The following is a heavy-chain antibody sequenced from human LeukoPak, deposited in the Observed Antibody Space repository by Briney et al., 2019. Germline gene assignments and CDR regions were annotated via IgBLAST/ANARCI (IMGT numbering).Heavy chain of an antibody. CDR1: EFTFSSCN. CDR3: AREPFWSGYYSNLHFDY. V-gene: IGHV3-21*01. CDR2: ISSTSKYI. J-gene: IGHJ4*02. Sequence: GGSLRLSCAASEFTFSSCNMNWVRQAPGKGLEWVSSISSTSKYIYYADSVKGRFTISRDDAKNSLYLQMNSLRAEDTAVYYCAREPFWSGYYSNLHFDYWGQGTLVTVSS. D-gene: IGHD3-3*01.